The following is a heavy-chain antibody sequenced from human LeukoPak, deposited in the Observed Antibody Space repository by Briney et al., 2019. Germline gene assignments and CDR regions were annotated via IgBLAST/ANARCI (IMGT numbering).Heavy chain of an antibody. D-gene: IGHD3-9*01. Sequence: GGSLRLSCAASGFTVSSNYMSWVRQAPGKGLEWVSVIYSGGSTYYADSGKGRFTISRDNSKNTLYLQMNSLRAEDTAVYYCARELWDYDILTGYPVRWFDPWGQGPLVTVSS. V-gene: IGHV3-66*01. CDR1: GFTVSSNY. CDR2: IYSGGST. CDR3: ARELWDYDILTGYPVRWFDP. J-gene: IGHJ5*02.